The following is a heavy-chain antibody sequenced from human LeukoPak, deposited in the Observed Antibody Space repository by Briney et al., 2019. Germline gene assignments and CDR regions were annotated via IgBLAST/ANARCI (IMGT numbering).Heavy chain of an antibody. V-gene: IGHV1-46*01. CDR2: INPSGGST. Sequence: ASVKVSCKASGYSFTSNVISWVRQAPGQGLEWMGIINPSGGSTSYAQKFQGRVTMTRDMSTSTVYMELSSLRSEDTAVYYCARARGYYDSSGYYLLDYWGQGTLVTVSS. CDR3: ARARGYYDSSGYYLLDY. J-gene: IGHJ4*02. CDR1: GYSFTSNV. D-gene: IGHD3-22*01.